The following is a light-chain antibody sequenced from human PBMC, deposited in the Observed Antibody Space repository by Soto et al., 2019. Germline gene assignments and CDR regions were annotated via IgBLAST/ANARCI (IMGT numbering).Light chain of an antibody. CDR2: GVS. CDR1: KNDIGSSDY. Sequence: QSVLTQPASVSASPGQSITISCTGGKNDIGSSDYVSWYQQHPGKAPKLIIYGVSNRPSGTSDRFSGSKSGNTASLTISGLQADDEADYYCSSSKSSNTLVFGGRTKVTVL. V-gene: IGLV2-14*01. J-gene: IGLJ3*02. CDR3: SSSKSSNTLV.